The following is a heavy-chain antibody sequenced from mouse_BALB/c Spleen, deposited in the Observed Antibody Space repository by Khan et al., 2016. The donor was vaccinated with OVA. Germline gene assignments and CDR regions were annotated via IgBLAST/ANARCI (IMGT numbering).Heavy chain of an antibody. CDR1: GYSFTGYY. J-gene: IGHJ4*01. D-gene: IGHD2-1*01. CDR3: ARGVGNFLFPMDY. CDR2: INPYNGDA. Sequence: VRLQQSGPELVKPGASVKISCKASGYSFTGYYMHWVKQSHVKSLEWIGRINPYNGDAYYNQNFLDKASLTVDRSSSTSYMALHSLPSADSAVYYGARGVGNFLFPMDYWGQGTSVTVSS. V-gene: IGHV1-20*02.